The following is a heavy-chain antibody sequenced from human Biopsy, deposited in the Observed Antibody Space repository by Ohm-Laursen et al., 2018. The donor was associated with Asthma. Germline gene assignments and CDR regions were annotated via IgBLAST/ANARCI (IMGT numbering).Heavy chain of an antibody. J-gene: IGHJ3*02. Sequence: SLRLSCAASGFAFRSYAMNWVRQAPGKGLEWVAVISYDGSITHYADSVKGRFTISRDNSRNTLYLQMNSLRVEDTAIYYCARTHERWTSIQDDALDIWGQGTMVIVSS. CDR1: GFAFRSYA. CDR3: ARTHERWTSIQDDALDI. V-gene: IGHV3-30*03. CDR2: ISYDGSIT. D-gene: IGHD4-23*01.